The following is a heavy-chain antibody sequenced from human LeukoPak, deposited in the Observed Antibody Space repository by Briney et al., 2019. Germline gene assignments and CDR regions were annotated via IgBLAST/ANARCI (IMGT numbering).Heavy chain of an antibody. J-gene: IGHJ4*02. V-gene: IGHV4-39*01. Sequence: PSETLSLTCTVSGGSISSSSYYWGWIRQPPGKGLEWIGSIYYSGSTYYNPSLKSRVTISVDTSKNQFSLKLSSVTAADTAVYYCARQGGGYSYGFPDYWGQGTLVTVSS. CDR1: GGSISSSSYY. CDR3: ARQGGGYSYGFPDY. D-gene: IGHD5-18*01. CDR2: IYYSGST.